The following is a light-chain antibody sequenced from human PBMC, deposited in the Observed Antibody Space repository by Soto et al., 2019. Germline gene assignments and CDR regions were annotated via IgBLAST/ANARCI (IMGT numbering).Light chain of an antibody. J-gene: IGKJ1*01. CDR2: GAS. Sequence: VVMTQSPATLSVYAGESATLSCRASQSVSTNLAWYQQKPGQAPRLLIYGASARAAGISDRFSGSGSGTEFTLTISRLQSEDFAVYYCQQYDDWFRTFGQGTKVDIK. CDR1: QSVSTN. V-gene: IGKV3-15*01. CDR3: QQYDDWFRT.